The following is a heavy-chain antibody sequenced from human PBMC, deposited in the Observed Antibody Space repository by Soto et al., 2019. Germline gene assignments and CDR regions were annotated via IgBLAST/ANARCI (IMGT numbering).Heavy chain of an antibody. CDR3: ARGDYHDTSGPFSDAFDI. J-gene: IGHJ3*02. CDR2: IKQDGRAA. Sequence: EVQLVESGGGLVQPGGSLRLSCAASGFHFSTYWMSWVRQAPGKGLEWVANIKQDGRAAWYVDSVKGRFTISRDNAKKSLYLQMNSLRVEDTAVYYCARGDYHDTSGPFSDAFDIWGQGTMVTVSS. CDR1: GFHFSTYW. D-gene: IGHD3-22*01. V-gene: IGHV3-7*04.